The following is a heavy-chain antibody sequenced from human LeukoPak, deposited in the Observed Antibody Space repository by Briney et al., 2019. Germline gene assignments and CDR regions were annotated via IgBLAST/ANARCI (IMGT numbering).Heavy chain of an antibody. CDR2: INPSGGST. J-gene: IGHJ4*02. D-gene: IGHD3-10*01. Sequence: ASVKVSCKASGYTFTSYYMHWVRQAPGQGLEWMGIINPSGGSTSYAQKFQGRVTMTRDTSTSTVYMELSSLRSEDMAVYYCARDLGHYYGSGSYFDYWGQGTLVTVSS. V-gene: IGHV1-46*01. CDR3: ARDLGHYYGSGSYFDY. CDR1: GYTFTSYY.